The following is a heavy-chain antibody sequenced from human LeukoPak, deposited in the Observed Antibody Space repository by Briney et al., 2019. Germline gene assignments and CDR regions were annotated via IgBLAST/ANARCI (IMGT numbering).Heavy chain of an antibody. CDR2: IYHSGST. CDR1: GGSISTYY. J-gene: IGHJ1*01. V-gene: IGHV4-59*01. CDR3: ARGGAARLHFQN. D-gene: IGHD6-6*01. Sequence: SETLSLTCIVSGGSISTYYWNWIRQPPGKGLEWIGYIYHSGSTNYNPSLQSRVTISVDTSKNQFSLNLNSVTAADAAVYYCARGGAARLHFQNWGQGTLVTVSS.